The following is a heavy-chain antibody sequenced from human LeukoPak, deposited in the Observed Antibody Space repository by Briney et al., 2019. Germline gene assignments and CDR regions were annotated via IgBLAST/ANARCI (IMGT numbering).Heavy chain of an antibody. D-gene: IGHD1-26*01. CDR3: AKSQDGGRLFHFDY. V-gene: IGHV3-23*01. Sequence: PGGSLRLSCAASGFTFSSSAMSWVRQAPGKGLEWVSAISGTSSNTYYADSVKGRFTISRDNSKNTLYLQMNSLRAEDTAVYFCAKSQDGGRLFHFDYWGQGTLVTVSS. CDR1: GFTFSSSA. CDR2: ISGTSSNT. J-gene: IGHJ4*02.